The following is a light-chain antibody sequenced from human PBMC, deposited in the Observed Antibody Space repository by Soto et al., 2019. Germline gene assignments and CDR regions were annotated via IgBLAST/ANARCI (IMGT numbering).Light chain of an antibody. V-gene: IGKV1-39*01. J-gene: IGKJ1*01. CDR1: QSISRY. CDR2: AAY. Sequence: DIQMTQSPSSLSASVGDRVTITCRASQSISRYLKWYQHKPGKAPNLLIYAAYSLQSGVPSRFSGSGSGTDFTLTISGQQPEDFATYYRQHSYSFWTFGQGTKVEIK. CDR3: QHSYSFWT.